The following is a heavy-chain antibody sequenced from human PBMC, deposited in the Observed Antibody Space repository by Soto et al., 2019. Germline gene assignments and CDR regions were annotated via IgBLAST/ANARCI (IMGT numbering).Heavy chain of an antibody. D-gene: IGHD6-19*01. CDR1: GGTFSSYA. Sequence: SVKVSCKASGGTFSSYAISWVRQAPGQGLEWMGGIIPIFGTANYAQKFQGRVTITADESTSTAYMELSSLRSEDTAVYYCATQGYSIGWEDYYYYYGMDVWCQGTTVTVS. V-gene: IGHV1-69*13. CDR2: IIPIFGTA. CDR3: ATQGYSIGWEDYYYYYGMDV. J-gene: IGHJ6*02.